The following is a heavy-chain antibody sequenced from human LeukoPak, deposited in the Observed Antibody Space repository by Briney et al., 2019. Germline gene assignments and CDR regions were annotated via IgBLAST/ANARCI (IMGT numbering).Heavy chain of an antibody. CDR1: GFAFSSYA. J-gene: IGHJ3*02. D-gene: IGHD2-8*01. CDR2: ISGSGGST. V-gene: IGHV3-23*01. Sequence: RGSLRLSCAASGFAFSSYAVSWVAQAAGKGLGWGSAISGSGGSTYYADSVKGRFTISRDNFKNTLSLQMNSLRAEETAVYYCAKYIMAYPLDAFDIWGQGTMVTVSS. CDR3: AKYIMAYPLDAFDI.